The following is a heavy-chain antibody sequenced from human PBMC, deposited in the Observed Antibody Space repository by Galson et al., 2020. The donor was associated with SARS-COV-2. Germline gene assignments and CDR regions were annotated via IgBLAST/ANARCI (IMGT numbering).Heavy chain of an antibody. CDR2: ISTTSTTI. CDR3: ARDAVTTIVRDFDY. CDR1: GFAFNNHH. Sequence: GESLKISCEASGFAFNNHHMYWVRQAPGKGLEWISYISTTSTTIHYADSVKGRFTISRDNAKNSLFLQMNSLRSEDTAVYYCARDAVTTIVRDFDYWGQGVLVTVSS. D-gene: IGHD2-15*01. J-gene: IGHJ4*02. V-gene: IGHV3-48*04.